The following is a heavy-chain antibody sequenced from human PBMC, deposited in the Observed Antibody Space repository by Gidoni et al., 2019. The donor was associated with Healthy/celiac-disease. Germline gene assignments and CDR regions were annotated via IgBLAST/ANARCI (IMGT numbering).Heavy chain of an antibody. Sequence: EVQLLESGGGLVQPGGSLRLSCAASGFPFSTYAMSWVRQAPGKRLEWVSATSGSGGSTYYADSLKGRFTISRDNSKNTLYLQMNSLRAEDTAVYYCAKEVKAAAGFDYWGQGTLVTVSS. V-gene: IGHV3-23*01. J-gene: IGHJ4*02. CDR2: TSGSGGST. D-gene: IGHD6-13*01. CDR3: AKEVKAAAGFDY. CDR1: GFPFSTYA.